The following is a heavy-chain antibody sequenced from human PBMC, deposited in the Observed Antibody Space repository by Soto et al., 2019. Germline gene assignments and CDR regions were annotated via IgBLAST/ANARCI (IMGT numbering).Heavy chain of an antibody. CDR2: VYYSGST. J-gene: IGHJ6*04. CDR3: ARELAGDYYYSGMDV. D-gene: IGHD3-3*02. Sequence: SEMLAVTCTVCGDTVSSYAVSWIRQHPGKGLEWIGYVYYSGSTNYHPSLKSRVTISVDTSKNQFSLKLIYVTAADTAVYYCARELAGDYYYSGMDVWGKGTTVTVSS. CDR1: GDTVSSYA. V-gene: IGHV4-59*02.